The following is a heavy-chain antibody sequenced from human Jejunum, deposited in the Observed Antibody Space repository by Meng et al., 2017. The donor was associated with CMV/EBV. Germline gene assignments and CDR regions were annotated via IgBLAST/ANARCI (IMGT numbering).Heavy chain of an antibody. CDR1: GFRLSLYE. Sequence: GFRLSLYEINWVRQATGKGLEWVSYISDSDDTMYYSDSVQGRFTLSRDDAKNSLYLHMNGLRAEDTAVYYCAREWGYYNSGDAFDLWGQGTMVTVSS. CDR3: AREWGYYNSGDAFDL. D-gene: IGHD3-10*01. J-gene: IGHJ3*01. V-gene: IGHV3-48*03. CDR2: ISDSDDTM.